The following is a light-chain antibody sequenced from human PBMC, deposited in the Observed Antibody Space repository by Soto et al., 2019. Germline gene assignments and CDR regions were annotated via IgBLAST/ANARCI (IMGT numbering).Light chain of an antibody. CDR3: ATWDDSLSGRV. CDR1: SSNIGSNY. CDR2: SNH. V-gene: IGLV1-47*02. J-gene: IGLJ3*02. Sequence: QAVVTQPPSASGTPGQRVTISCSGSSSNIGSNYVYWYQQLPGTAPKLLIYSNHQRPSGVPDRFSGSKSGTSASLAIRGLRSEDEADYYCATWDDSLSGRVFGGGTKLTVL.